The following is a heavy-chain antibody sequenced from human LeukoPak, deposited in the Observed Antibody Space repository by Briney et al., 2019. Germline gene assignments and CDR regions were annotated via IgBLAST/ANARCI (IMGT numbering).Heavy chain of an antibody. CDR3: ARPRGYCSSTSCYSAPYDAFDI. CDR2: IYYSGST. J-gene: IGHJ3*02. D-gene: IGHD2-2*01. V-gene: IGHV4-39*01. Sequence: NPSEPLSLTCTVSVGSISSSSYYWGWIRQPPGKGLEWIGSIYYSGSTYYNPSLKSRVTISVDTSKNQFSLKLSSVTAADTAVYDCARPRGYCSSTSCYSAPYDAFDIWGQGTMVTVSS. CDR1: VGSISSSSYY.